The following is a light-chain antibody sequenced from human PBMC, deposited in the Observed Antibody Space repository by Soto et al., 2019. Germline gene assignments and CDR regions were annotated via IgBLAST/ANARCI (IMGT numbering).Light chain of an antibody. J-gene: IGLJ2*01. V-gene: IGLV2-14*01. CDR1: SSDVGGYNY. CDR2: DVR. Sequence: QSALTQPPSASGSPGQSVTISCTGTSSDVGGYNYVSWYQQHPGKAPKLMIFDVRDRPSGVSNRFSGSKSGATASLTISGLQADDEADYYCVSYTSRTNLVVFGTGTKLTVL. CDR3: VSYTSRTNLVV.